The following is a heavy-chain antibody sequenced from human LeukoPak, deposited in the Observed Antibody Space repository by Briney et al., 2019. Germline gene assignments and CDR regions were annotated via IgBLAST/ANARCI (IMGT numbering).Heavy chain of an antibody. D-gene: IGHD2-21*02. V-gene: IGHV3-48*04. CDR2: ISSSSSTI. J-gene: IGHJ3*02. CDR1: GFTFSSYS. Sequence: GGSLRLSCAASGFTFSSYSMNWVRQAPGKGLEWVSYISSSSSTIYYADSVKGRFTISRDNAKNSLYLQMNSLRAEDTAVYYCARDRSAYCGGDCAPTDAFDIWGQGTMVTVSS. CDR3: ARDRSAYCGGDCAPTDAFDI.